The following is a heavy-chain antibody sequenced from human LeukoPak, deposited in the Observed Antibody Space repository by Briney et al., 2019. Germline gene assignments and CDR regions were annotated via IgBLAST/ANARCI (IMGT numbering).Heavy chain of an antibody. V-gene: IGHV4-61*08. D-gene: IGHD3-22*01. J-gene: IGHJ4*02. CDR3: ARGPGSGYYYVDY. CDR1: GGSISSGGYY. CDR2: IYYSGST. Sequence: PSETLSLTCTVSGGSISSGGYYWSWIRQPPGKGLEWIGYIYYSGSTNYNPSLKSRVTISVDTSKNQFSLKLRSVTAADTAVYYCARGPGSGYYYVDYWGQGTLVTVSS.